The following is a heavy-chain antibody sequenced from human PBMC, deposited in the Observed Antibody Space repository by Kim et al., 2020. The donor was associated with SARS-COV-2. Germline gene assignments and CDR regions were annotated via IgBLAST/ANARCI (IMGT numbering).Heavy chain of an antibody. V-gene: IGHV3-53*01. CDR2: IYSGGST. D-gene: IGHD3-9*01. J-gene: IGHJ4*02. CDR3: ARLFLTEGPPNDY. CDR1: GFTVSSNY. Sequence: GGSLRLSCAASGFTVSSNYMSWVRQAPGKGLEWVSVIYSGGSTYYADSVKGRFTISRDNSKNTLYLQMNSLRAEDTAVYYCARLFLTEGPPNDYWGQGTLVTVSS.